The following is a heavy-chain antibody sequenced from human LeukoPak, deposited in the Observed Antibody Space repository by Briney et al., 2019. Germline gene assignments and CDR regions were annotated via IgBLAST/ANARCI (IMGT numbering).Heavy chain of an antibody. CDR3: AGFTVTYNPFDY. J-gene: IGHJ4*02. V-gene: IGHV4-34*01. CDR1: GGSFSGYY. Sequence: SETLSLTCAVYGGSFSGYYWSWIRQPPGKGLEWIGEINHSGSTNYNPSLKSRVTISVDTSKNQFSLKLSSVTAADTAVYYCAGFTVTYNPFDYWGRGTLVTVSS. D-gene: IGHD1-1*01. CDR2: INHSGST.